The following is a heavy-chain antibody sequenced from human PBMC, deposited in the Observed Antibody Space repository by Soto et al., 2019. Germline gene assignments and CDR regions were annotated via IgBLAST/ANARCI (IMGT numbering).Heavy chain of an antibody. D-gene: IGHD6-6*01. V-gene: IGHV3-21*01. CDR3: ARDQATNIAARPDNY. CDR1: GFTFSRYS. CDR2: ISSSSSYI. J-gene: IGHJ4*02. Sequence: GGSLRLSCAASGFTFSRYSMNWVRQAPGKGLEWVSSISSSSSYIYYADSVKGRFTISRDNAKNSLYLQMNSLRAEDTAVYYCARDQATNIAARPDNYWGQGTLVTVSS.